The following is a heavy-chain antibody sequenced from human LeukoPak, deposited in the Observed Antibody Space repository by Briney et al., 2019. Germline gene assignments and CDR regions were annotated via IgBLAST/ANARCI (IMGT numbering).Heavy chain of an antibody. D-gene: IGHD4-17*01. CDR2: INPFSGGT. J-gene: IGHJ1*01. Sequence: ASVKVSCKASGYTFTGYYMHWVRQAPGQGLEWMGWINPFSGGTKFAQNFQGRVTMTRDTSITTAYMEMSRLTSDDTAVYYCARGDYGDYLFQHWGQGTLVTVSS. CDR1: GYTFTGYY. V-gene: IGHV1-2*02. CDR3: ARGDYGDYLFQH.